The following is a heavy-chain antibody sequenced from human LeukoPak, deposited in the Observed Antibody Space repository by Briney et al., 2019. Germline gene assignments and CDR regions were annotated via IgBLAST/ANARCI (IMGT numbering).Heavy chain of an antibody. J-gene: IGHJ3*02. CDR2: ISSSSSYI. CDR1: GFTFSSYS. Sequence: PGGSLRLSCAASGFTFSSYSMNWVRQAPGKGLEWVSSISSSSSYIYHADSVKGRFTISRDNAKNSLYLQMNSLRAEDTAVYYCARATDYGGYGRNDAFDIWGQGTMVTVSS. CDR3: ARATDYGGYGRNDAFDI. D-gene: IGHD4-17*01. V-gene: IGHV3-21*01.